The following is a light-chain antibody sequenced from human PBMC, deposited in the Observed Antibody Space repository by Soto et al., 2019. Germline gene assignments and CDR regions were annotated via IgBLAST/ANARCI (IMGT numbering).Light chain of an antibody. V-gene: IGLV2-14*01. J-gene: IGLJ1*01. CDR2: VNS. Sequence: QSALTQPASVSGSPGQSITISCTGTSSDGGDYKYVSWYQQHPDKAPKLIIFVNSNRPSGVSNRFSGSKSGNTASLTISGLQAEDEADYYCSSYTSSDSPYVFGTGTKLTVL. CDR1: SSDGGDYKY. CDR3: SSYTSSDSPYV.